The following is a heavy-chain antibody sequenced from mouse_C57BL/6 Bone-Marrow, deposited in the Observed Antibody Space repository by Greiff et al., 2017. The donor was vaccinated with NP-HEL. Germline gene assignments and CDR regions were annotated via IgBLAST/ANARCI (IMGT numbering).Heavy chain of an antibody. CDR1: GYAFTNYL. CDR3: AKTIRRYAMDY. J-gene: IGHJ4*01. D-gene: IGHD2-12*01. CDR2: INPGSGGT. Sequence: QVQLQQSGAELVRPGTSVKVSCKASGYAFTNYLIEWVKQRPGQGLEWIGVINPGSGGTNYNEKFKGKATLTADKSSSTAYMQPSSLTSEDSAVYFCAKTIRRYAMDYWGQGTSVTVSS. V-gene: IGHV1-54*01.